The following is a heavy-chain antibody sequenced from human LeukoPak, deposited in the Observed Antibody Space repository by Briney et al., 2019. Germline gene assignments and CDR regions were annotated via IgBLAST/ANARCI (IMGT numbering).Heavy chain of an antibody. J-gene: IGHJ4*02. CDR2: IWSDGSNK. CDR3: AKDGQRGFDYSNSLEY. Sequence: GRSLRLSCAASGFTFSQYGLHWVRQAPGKGLEWVAVIWSDGSNKYYADSVKGRFTISRDDSKKTLYLQMSSLRGEDTAVYYCAKDGQRGFDYSNSLEYWGQGTLVTVSS. V-gene: IGHV3-33*06. CDR1: GFTFSQYG. D-gene: IGHD4-11*01.